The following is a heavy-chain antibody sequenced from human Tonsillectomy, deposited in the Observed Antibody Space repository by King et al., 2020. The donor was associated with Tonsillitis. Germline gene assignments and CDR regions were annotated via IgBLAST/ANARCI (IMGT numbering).Heavy chain of an antibody. V-gene: IGHV4-39*07. D-gene: IGHD6-19*01. Sequence: LQLQESGPGLVKPSETLSLTCTVSGGSISTSSYYWGWIRQPPGKGLEWIGSMYVSGSTYYNPSLKGRVTISVDTSKNQFSLKLSSVTAADTAIYYCASHISSGWYDFAHWGQGILVSVSS. CDR3: ASHISSGWYDFAH. CDR2: MYVSGST. J-gene: IGHJ4*02. CDR1: GGSISTSSYY.